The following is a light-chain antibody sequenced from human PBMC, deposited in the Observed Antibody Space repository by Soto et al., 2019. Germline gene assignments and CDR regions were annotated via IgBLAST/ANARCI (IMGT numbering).Light chain of an antibody. CDR3: SAYTTSIALYV. CDR1: SSDVGGYNH. V-gene: IGLV2-14*01. J-gene: IGLJ1*01. CDR2: DVG. Sequence: QSALTQPASVSGSPGQSITLSCTGTSSDVGGYNHVSWYQQHPGEAPKLMIYDVGNRPSGVSNRFSGSKSGSTASLTISGLQAEDEADYYCSAYTTSIALYVFGAGTKVTVL.